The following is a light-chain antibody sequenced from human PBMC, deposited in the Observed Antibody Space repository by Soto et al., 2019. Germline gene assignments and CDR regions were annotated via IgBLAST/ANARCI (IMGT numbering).Light chain of an antibody. V-gene: IGKV3-15*01. J-gene: IGKJ1*01. CDR2: GAS. CDR3: QQYNNWPWT. CDR1: QSVSSN. Sequence: EIGMTQSTASLSVSPGERSTLSCRASQSVSSNLAWYQQKPGQAPRLLIYGASTRATSIPARFSGSGSGTEFTLTISSLQSEDFAVYYCQQYNNWPWTFGQGTKVDIK.